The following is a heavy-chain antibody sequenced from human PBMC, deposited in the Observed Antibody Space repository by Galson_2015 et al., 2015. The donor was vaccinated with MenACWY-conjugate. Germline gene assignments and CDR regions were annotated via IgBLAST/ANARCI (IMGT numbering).Heavy chain of an antibody. D-gene: IGHD4-23*01. CDR1: GFTFTDYW. CDR2: INEDGSDE. V-gene: IGHV3-7*03. Sequence: SLRLSCAASGFTFTDYWMSWLRQGPGKGLECVASINEDGSDESYMDSVKGRFTISRDNAQNSLSLQMNSLSVEDTAVYYCARGGNWGHGTLVTVSS. CDR3: ARGGN. J-gene: IGHJ4*01.